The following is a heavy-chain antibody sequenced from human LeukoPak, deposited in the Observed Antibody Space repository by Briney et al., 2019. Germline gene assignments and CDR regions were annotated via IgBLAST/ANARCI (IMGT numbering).Heavy chain of an antibody. V-gene: IGHV4-31*03. CDR2: IYYSGST. J-gene: IGHJ3*02. Sequence: PSQALSLTCTVSGGSISSGGYYRSWIRQHPGKGLEWIGYIYYSGSTYYNPSLKRRVTISVDTSKNQFSLKLSSVTAADTAVYYCARTLPGSSGAFDIWGQGTMVTVSS. D-gene: IGHD6-6*01. CDR1: GGSISSGGYY. CDR3: ARTLPGSSGAFDI.